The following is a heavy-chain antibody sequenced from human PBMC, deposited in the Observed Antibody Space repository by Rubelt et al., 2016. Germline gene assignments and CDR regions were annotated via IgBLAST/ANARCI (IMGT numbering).Heavy chain of an antibody. J-gene: IGHJ6*02. CDR1: GFTFSSYW. CDR2: INSDGSST. Sequence: GGGLVQPGGSLRLSCEASGFTFSSYWMHWVRQAPGKGLVWVSRINSDGSSTDYADSVKGRFTISRDNAMNTLYLQMNSLRAEDTAVYYCARGLMAAPPGYGMDVWGQGTTVTVSS. CDR3: ARGLMAAPPGYGMDV. V-gene: IGHV3-74*01. D-gene: IGHD6-6*01.